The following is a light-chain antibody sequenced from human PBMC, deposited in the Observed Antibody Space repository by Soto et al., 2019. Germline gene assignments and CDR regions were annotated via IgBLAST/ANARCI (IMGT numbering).Light chain of an antibody. CDR3: LQDYNYPLT. CDR2: AAS. V-gene: IGKV1-6*01. J-gene: IGKJ4*01. Sequence: AIQMTQSPSSLSASVGDRVTITCRASQGIRNDLGWYQQKPGKAPKLLMYAASSLQSRVPSRFSGSGSGTDFTLTISSLQPEDFATYYCLQDYNYPLTFGGGTKVEIK. CDR1: QGIRND.